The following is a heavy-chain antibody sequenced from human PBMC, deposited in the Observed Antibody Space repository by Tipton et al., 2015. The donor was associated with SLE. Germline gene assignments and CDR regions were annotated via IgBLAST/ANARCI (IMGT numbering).Heavy chain of an antibody. V-gene: IGHV3-21*01. CDR3: ARERRAGYWYFDL. CDR2: ISSSSSYI. D-gene: IGHD6-19*01. CDR1: GGSISSHY. J-gene: IGHJ2*01. Sequence: LSLTCTVSGGSISSHYWSWIRQPPGKGLEWVSSISSSSSYIYYADSVKGRFTISRDNAKNSLYLQMNSLRAEDTAVYYCARERRAGYWYFDLWGRGTLVTVSS.